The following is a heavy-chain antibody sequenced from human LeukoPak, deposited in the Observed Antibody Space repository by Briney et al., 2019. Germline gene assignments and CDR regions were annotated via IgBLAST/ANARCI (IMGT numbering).Heavy chain of an antibody. J-gene: IGHJ4*02. CDR1: GVSFSDSY. D-gene: IGHD3-16*01. CDR3: VRGIRSWGRKVLDH. CDR2: ITHSGSS. Sequence: KSSETLSLTCAVTGVSFSDSYWSWIRQPPGKGLEWIGEITHSGSSKYNASLKTRVTISVDTSTYQFSLRMNSVTAADTAVYYCVRGIRSWGRKVLDHWGLGTLVTVSS. V-gene: IGHV4-34*01.